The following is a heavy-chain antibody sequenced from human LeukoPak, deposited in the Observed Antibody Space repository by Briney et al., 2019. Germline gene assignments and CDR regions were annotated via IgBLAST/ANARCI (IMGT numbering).Heavy chain of an antibody. CDR1: GFTFSSYA. CDR3: AKDTTMVRGVSDAFDI. J-gene: IGHJ3*02. Sequence: GGSLRLSCAASGFTFSSYAMSWVRQALGKGLEWVSAISGSGGSTYYADSVKGRFTISRDNSKNTLYLQMNSLRAEDTAVYYCAKDTTMVRGVSDAFDIWGQGTMVTVSS. D-gene: IGHD3-10*01. CDR2: ISGSGGST. V-gene: IGHV3-23*01.